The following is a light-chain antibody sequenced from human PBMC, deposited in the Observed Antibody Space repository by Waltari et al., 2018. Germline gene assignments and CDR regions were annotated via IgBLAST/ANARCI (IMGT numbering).Light chain of an antibody. CDR3: SSYTSSSTLI. J-gene: IGLJ2*01. CDR2: DVS. V-gene: IGLV2-14*03. CDR1: SSDVGGYNY. Sequence: QSTLTQPASVSGSPGQSITISCTGTSSDVGGYNYVSWYQQHPGKAPKLMIYDVSNWPSGVSNRFSGSKSGNTASLTISGLQAEDEADYYCSSYTSSSTLIFGGGTKLTVL.